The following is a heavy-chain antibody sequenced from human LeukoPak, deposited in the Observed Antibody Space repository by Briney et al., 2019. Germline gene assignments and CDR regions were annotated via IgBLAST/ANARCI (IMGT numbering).Heavy chain of an antibody. D-gene: IGHD5-18*01. CDR2: ISGSGGST. CDR3: AKVLSYGFDY. Sequence: GGSLRLSCAASGFTFSSYAMSWVRQAPGKGLEWVSAISGSGGSTCYADSVKGRFTISRDNSKNTLYLQMNSLRAEGTAVYYCAKVLSYGFDYWGQGTLVTVSS. V-gene: IGHV3-23*01. J-gene: IGHJ4*02. CDR1: GFTFSSYA.